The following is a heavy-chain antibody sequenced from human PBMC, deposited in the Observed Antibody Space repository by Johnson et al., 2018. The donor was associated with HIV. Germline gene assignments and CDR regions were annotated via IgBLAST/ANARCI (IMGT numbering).Heavy chain of an antibody. CDR2: IYSGGNT. J-gene: IGHJ3*02. CDR1: GFTVSSNY. Sequence: VQLVESGGGLIQPGGSLRLSCAASGFTVSSNYMSWVRQAPGKGLEWVSVIYSGGNTYYIDSVKGRFTISRDNSKNTLYLQMNSLRAEDTAVYYCARRFTDSSVYGAFDIWGQGTMVTVS. D-gene: IGHD3-22*01. CDR3: ARRFTDSSVYGAFDI. V-gene: IGHV3-53*01.